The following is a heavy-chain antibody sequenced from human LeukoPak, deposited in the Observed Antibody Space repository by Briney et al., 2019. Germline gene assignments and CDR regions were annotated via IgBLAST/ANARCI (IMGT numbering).Heavy chain of an antibody. V-gene: IGHV4-4*08. CDR1: GGSISSYY. D-gene: IGHD2-2*01. CDR3: ARYYCSSAICYHFDY. J-gene: IGHJ4*02. CDR2: IYSSGIT. Sequence: PSETLSLTCTVSGGSISSYYWSWIRQPPGKGLEWIGFIYSSGITIYNPSLKSRVTISVDTSKNQFSLKLSSVTAADTAVYYCARYYCSSAICYHFDYWGQGTLVTVSS.